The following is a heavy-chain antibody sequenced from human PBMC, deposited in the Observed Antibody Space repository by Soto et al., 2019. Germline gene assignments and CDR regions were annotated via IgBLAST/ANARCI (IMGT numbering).Heavy chain of an antibody. J-gene: IGHJ4*02. V-gene: IGHV4-31*03. D-gene: IGHD6-13*01. CDR2: IYYSGST. CDR1: GGSISSGGYF. CDR3: ARGGITAAAPLDY. Sequence: SETLSLTCTVSGGSISSGGYFWSWIRQHPGKGLEWIGYIYYSGSTYYNPSLKSRVTISVDPSKNQFSLNLSSVTAADTAVYYCARGGITAAAPLDYLGQGTLLTVSS.